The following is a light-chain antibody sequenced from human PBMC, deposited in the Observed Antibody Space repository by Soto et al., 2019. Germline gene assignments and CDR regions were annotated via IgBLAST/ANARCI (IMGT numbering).Light chain of an antibody. CDR2: KVS. CDR3: LQGTHGPWT. CDR1: QSLVYSDGNTY. Sequence: DVVMTQSPLSLPVTLGQPASISCRSSQSLVYSDGNTYLTWFQQRPGQSPRRLIYKVSNRDSGVPDRFSGSGSGTDFTLKISRVEAEDVRVYYCLQGTHGPWTFGQGTKVEIK. J-gene: IGKJ1*01. V-gene: IGKV2-30*01.